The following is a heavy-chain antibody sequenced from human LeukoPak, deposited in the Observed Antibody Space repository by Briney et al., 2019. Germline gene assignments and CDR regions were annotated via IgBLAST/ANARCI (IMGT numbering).Heavy chain of an antibody. D-gene: IGHD4-17*01. Sequence: PGGSLRLSCAASGFTFSSYAMHWVRQAPGKGLEWVAVISYDGSNKYYADSVKGRFTISRDNSKNTLYLQMNSLRAEDTAVYYCANQDYGDYVGYYGMDVWGQGTTVTVS. CDR1: GFTFSSYA. CDR3: ANQDYGDYVGYYGMDV. CDR2: ISYDGSNK. V-gene: IGHV3-30*04. J-gene: IGHJ6*02.